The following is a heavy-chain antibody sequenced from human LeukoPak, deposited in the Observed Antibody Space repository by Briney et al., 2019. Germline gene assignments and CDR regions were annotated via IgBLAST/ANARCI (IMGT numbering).Heavy chain of an antibody. CDR2: IYTSGST. Sequence: SETLSLTRTVSGGSISSYYWSWVPQPAGEGLEWIGRIYTSGSTNYNPSLKSRVTMSVDTSKNQFSLKLSSVTAADTAVYYCARVPAFTIFGVVTYYYYYMDVWGKGTTVTVSS. J-gene: IGHJ6*03. CDR1: GGSISSYY. CDR3: ARVPAFTIFGVVTYYYYYMDV. D-gene: IGHD3-3*01. V-gene: IGHV4-4*07.